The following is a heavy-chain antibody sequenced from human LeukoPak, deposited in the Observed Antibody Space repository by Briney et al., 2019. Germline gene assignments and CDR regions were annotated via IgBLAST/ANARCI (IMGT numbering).Heavy chain of an antibody. CDR1: GYIFSDYD. D-gene: IGHD2-21*01. V-gene: IGHV1-2*02. CDR3: VSWAGGNADVASFDY. J-gene: IGHJ4*02. CDR2: ISRGSGDT. Sequence: ASVRLSCMASGYIFSDYDMHWVRQAPGRGLEWMGCISRGSGDTKFAETVQGRVTLTRDTSISTAYVELTNLASDDTAVYYCVSWAGGNADVASFDYWGQGTLVIVSS.